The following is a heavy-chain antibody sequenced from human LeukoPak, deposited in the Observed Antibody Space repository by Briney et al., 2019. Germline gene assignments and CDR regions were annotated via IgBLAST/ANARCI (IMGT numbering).Heavy chain of an antibody. CDR1: GGSISSSSYY. V-gene: IGHV4-39*07. D-gene: IGHD5-24*01. CDR2: IYYSGST. J-gene: IGHJ4*02. CDR3: ARGEMATTSFDY. Sequence: PSETLSLTCTVSGGSISSSSYYWGWIRQTPGKGLEWIGSIYYSGSTYYNPSLKSRVTISVDTSKNQFSLKLSSVTAADTAVYYCARGEMATTSFDYWGQGTLVTVSS.